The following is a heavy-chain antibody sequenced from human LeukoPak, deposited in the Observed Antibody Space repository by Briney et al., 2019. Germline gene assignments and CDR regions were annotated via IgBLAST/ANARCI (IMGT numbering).Heavy chain of an antibody. D-gene: IGHD3-10*01. V-gene: IGHV3-23*01. J-gene: IGHJ3*02. CDR3: AKDRAEAGSGGYYWAPQNAFDI. Sequence: PGGSLRLSCAASGFTFDDYAMSWVRQAPGKGLEWVSAISGSGGSTYYADSVKGRFTISRDNSKNTLYLQMNSLRAEDTAVYYCAKDRAEAGSGGYYWAPQNAFDIWGQGTMVTVSS. CDR2: ISGSGGST. CDR1: GFTFDDYA.